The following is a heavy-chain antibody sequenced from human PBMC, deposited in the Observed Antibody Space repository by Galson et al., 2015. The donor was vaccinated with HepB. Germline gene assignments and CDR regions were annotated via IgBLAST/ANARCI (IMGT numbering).Heavy chain of an antibody. J-gene: IGHJ4*02. D-gene: IGHD5-24*01. CDR1: GFTFSSYA. V-gene: IGHV3-30-3*01. CDR2: ISYDGSNK. Sequence: SLRLSCAASGFTFSSYAMHWVRQAPGKGLEWVAVISYDGSNKYYADSVKGRFTISRDNSKNTLCLQMNSLRAEDTAVYYCARDRGDGYNPGYYFDYWGQGTLVTVSS. CDR3: ARDRGDGYNPGYYFDY.